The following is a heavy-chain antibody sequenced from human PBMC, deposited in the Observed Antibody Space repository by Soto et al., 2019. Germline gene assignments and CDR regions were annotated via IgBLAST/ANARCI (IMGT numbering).Heavy chain of an antibody. CDR1: GFPFSRYD. CDR3: AKVLYASESFDSEEAPYGMDV. D-gene: IGHD3-10*01. CDR2: LWFDGSNE. Sequence: GGSLRLSCAVSGFPFSRYDMHWVRQAPCKGLEWVAVLWFDGSNEYYADSVQGRFTISRDNSKNTLYLQMDSLRAEDTAVYYCAKVLYASESFDSEEAPYGMDVWGQGTTVTVSS. V-gene: IGHV3-33*06. J-gene: IGHJ6*02.